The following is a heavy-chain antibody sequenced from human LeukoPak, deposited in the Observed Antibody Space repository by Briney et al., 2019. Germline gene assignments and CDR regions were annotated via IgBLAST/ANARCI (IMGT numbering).Heavy chain of an antibody. CDR2: IGTAGDT. V-gene: IGHV3-13*04. Sequence: PGGSLTLPCAASGFTFSSYDLHWVRQATGKGLEWVSGIGTAGDTYYPGSVNGRFTIPRENAKHSLYLQMTKLRAGDTPGYYLARGMGATTHSLFGRWGQGALVTVS. D-gene: IGHD1-26*01. J-gene: IGHJ4*02. CDR3: ARGMGATTHSLFGR. CDR1: GFTFSSYD.